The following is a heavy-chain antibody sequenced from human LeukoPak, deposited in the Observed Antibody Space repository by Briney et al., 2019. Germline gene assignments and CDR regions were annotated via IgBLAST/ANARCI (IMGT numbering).Heavy chain of an antibody. CDR2: IDPSGGST. CDR1: GYTFTSYY. CDR3: ASQSLRWFGEFPLDY. D-gene: IGHD3-10*01. V-gene: IGHV1-46*01. J-gene: IGHJ4*02. Sequence: ASVKVSCKASGYTFTSYYMHWVRQAPGQGLEWMGIIDPSGGSTSYAQKFQGRVTMTRDTSTSTVYMELSSLRSEDTAVYYCASQSLRWFGEFPLDYWGQGTLVTVSS.